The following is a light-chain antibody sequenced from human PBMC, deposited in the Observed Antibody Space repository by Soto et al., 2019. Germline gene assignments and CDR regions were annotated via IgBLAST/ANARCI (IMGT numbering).Light chain of an antibody. V-gene: IGLV2-8*01. J-gene: IGLJ1*01. CDR3: SSYAGSNNFVV. CDR1: SSDVGGYNY. CDR2: EVN. Sequence: QSALTQPPSASGSPGQSVTISCTGTSSDVGGYNYVSWYQQHPGKAPKLMISEVNKRPSGVPDRFSGSKSGNTASLTVSGLQAEDEAAYYCSSYAGSNNFVVFGTGTKVTV.